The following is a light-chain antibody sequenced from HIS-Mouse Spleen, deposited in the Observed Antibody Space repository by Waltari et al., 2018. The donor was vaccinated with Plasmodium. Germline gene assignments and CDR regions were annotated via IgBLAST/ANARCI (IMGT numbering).Light chain of an antibody. CDR1: SSDVGGYNY. CDR3: SSYAGSNNLV. V-gene: IGLV2-8*01. J-gene: IGLJ2*01. CDR2: EVS. Sequence: QSALTQPPSASGSPGQSVTISCPGTSSDVGGYNYVSLYQQHPGQAPKLMIYEVSKRPSGVPDRFSGSKSGNTASLTVSGLQAEDEADYYRSSYAGSNNLVFGGGTKLTVL.